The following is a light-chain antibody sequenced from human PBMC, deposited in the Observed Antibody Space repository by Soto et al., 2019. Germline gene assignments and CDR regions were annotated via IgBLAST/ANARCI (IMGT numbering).Light chain of an antibody. CDR2: DAS. J-gene: IGKJ4*01. CDR3: QQYDSPTLT. Sequence: DLQMTQSPSSLSASVGDRVTITCQASQDISNYLNWYQQKPGKAPKLLIYDASNLETGVPSRFSGSGSGTDFTFTISSLQPEDIATYYCQQYDSPTLTFGGGTKVE. CDR1: QDISNY. V-gene: IGKV1-33*01.